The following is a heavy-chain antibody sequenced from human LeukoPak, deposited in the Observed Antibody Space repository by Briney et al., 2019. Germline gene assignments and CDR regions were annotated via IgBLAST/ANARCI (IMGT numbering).Heavy chain of an antibody. D-gene: IGHD3-10*01. CDR2: INHSGST. Sequence: SETLSLTCAVYGGSFSGYSWSWIRQPPGKGLEWIGEINHSGSTNYNPSLKSRVTISVDTSKNQFSLKLRSVTAADTAVYYCARPPYGSETPGDYWGQGTLVTVSS. V-gene: IGHV4-34*01. CDR1: GGSFSGYS. CDR3: ARPPYGSETPGDY. J-gene: IGHJ4*02.